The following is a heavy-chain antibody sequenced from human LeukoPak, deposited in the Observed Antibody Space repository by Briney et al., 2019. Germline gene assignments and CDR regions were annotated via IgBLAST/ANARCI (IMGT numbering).Heavy chain of an antibody. CDR3: ARDSLDDYYGSGSYHPFDP. J-gene: IGHJ5*02. CDR1: GYTFTSYG. V-gene: IGHV1-18*01. D-gene: IGHD3-10*01. CDR2: ISAYNGNT. Sequence: GASVKVSCKASGYTFTSYGISWVRQAPGQGLEWMGWISAYNGNTNYAQKLQGRVTMTTDTSTSTAYMELRSLRSDDTAVYYCARDSLDDYYGSGSYHPFDPWGQGTLVTVSS.